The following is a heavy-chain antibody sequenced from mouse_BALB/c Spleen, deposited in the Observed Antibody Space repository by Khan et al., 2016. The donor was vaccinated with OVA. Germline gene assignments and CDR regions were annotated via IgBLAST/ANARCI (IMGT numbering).Heavy chain of an antibody. Sequence: EVQLQESGPGLVKPSQSLSLTCTVTGYSITSDYAWNWIRQFPGNKLEWMGYISYSGRTSYTPSLKSRISITRDTSTNQFFLQLNSVTTEDTATYYGAGGRAYWAKGLWSLSLQ. CDR3: AGGRAY. CDR2: ISYSGRT. D-gene: IGHD3-3*01. CDR1: GYSITSDYA. J-gene: IGHJ3*01. V-gene: IGHV3-2*02.